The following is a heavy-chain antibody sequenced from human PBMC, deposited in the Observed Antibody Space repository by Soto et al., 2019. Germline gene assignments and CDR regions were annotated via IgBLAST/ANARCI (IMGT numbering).Heavy chain of an antibody. D-gene: IGHD3-10*01. Sequence: QVHLEEAGGGMVQPGGSLRLSCVASGFDFRGDLMHWVRQAPGKGLEWVAYVWYDGSNKMYAASVQGRFTISRDNSKNTLYLQMNSLSDDDTAVYYCVRGRWLQPIDYWGQGTLVTVSS. CDR3: VRGRWLQPIDY. CDR2: VWYDGSNK. CDR1: GFDFRGDL. J-gene: IGHJ4*02. V-gene: IGHV3-33*01.